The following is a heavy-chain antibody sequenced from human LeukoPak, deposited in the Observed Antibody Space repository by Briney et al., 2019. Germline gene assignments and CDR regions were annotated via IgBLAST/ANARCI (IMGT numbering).Heavy chain of an antibody. Sequence: GGSLRLSCAASGFTVSSNYMSWVRQAPGKGLEWVSVIYSGGSTYYADSVKGRFTISRDNSKNTLYLQMNSLRAEVTAVYYCARYDYGDFIDAFDIWGQGTMVTVSS. CDR1: GFTVSSNY. D-gene: IGHD4-17*01. CDR2: IYSGGST. J-gene: IGHJ3*02. V-gene: IGHV3-53*01. CDR3: ARYDYGDFIDAFDI.